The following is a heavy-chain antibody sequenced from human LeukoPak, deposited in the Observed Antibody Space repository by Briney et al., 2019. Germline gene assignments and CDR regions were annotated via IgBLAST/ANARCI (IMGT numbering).Heavy chain of an antibody. J-gene: IGHJ4*02. CDR2: IRSKANSYAT. CDR3: TSHGRTTGSFDY. D-gene: IGHD4-11*01. CDR1: GFTFSGSA. Sequence: GGSLRLSCAASGFTFSGSAMHWVRQASGKGLEWVGRIRSKANSYATAYAASVKGRFTISRDDSKNTAYLQMNSLKTEDTAVYYCTSHGRTTGSFDYWGQGTLVTLYS. V-gene: IGHV3-73*01.